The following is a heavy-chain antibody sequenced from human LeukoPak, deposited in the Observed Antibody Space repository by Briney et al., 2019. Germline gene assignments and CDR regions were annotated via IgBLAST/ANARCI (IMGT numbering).Heavy chain of an antibody. J-gene: IGHJ4*02. V-gene: IGHV4-4*07. CDR2: IYTSGST. D-gene: IGHD1-26*01. CDR1: GGSISSYY. Sequence: PSETLSLTCTVSGGSISSYYWSWIRQPAGKGLEWIGRIYTSGSTNYNPSLKSRVTISVDKSKNQFSLKLSSVTAADTAVYYCASESGSSRYDYWGQGTLVTVCS. CDR3: ASESGSSRYDY.